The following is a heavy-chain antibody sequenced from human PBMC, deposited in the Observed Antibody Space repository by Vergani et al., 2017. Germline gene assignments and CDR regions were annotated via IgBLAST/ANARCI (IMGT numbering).Heavy chain of an antibody. J-gene: IGHJ6*02. D-gene: IGHD3-10*01. V-gene: IGHV1-18*01. Sequence: QVQLVQSGAEVKKPGASVKVSCKASGYTFTSYGISWVRQAPGQGLEWMGWISAYNGNTNYAQKLQGRVTMTTDTSTSTAYMELRSLRSDDTAVYYCARENWGSGSYYKSPPMDVWGQGTTVTVSS. CDR3: ARENWGSGSYYKSPPMDV. CDR1: GYTFTSYG. CDR2: ISAYNGNT.